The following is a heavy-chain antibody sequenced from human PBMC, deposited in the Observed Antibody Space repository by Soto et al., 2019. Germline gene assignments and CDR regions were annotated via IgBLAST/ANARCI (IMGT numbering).Heavy chain of an antibody. Sequence: PGGSLRLSCAASGFTFSSYAMHWFRQAPGKGLEWVAVISYDGSNKYYADSVKGRFTISRDNSKNTLYLQMNSLRAEDTAVYYCARDRIAAAKKDARLDYWGQGT. J-gene: IGHJ4*02. CDR3: ARDRIAAAKKDARLDY. CDR1: GFTFSSYA. V-gene: IGHV3-30-3*01. CDR2: ISYDGSNK. D-gene: IGHD6-13*01.